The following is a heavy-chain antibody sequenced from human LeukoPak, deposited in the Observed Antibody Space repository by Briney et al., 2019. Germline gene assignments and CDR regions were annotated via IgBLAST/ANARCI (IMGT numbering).Heavy chain of an antibody. Sequence: PETLSLTCTVSGDSVSNDKYYWGWIRQPPGKGLEWIGSIYYSGSTYYNPSLNSRVTISVDTSKNQFSLKLSSVTAADPAVYYCARLGWWDSWGQGTLVTVSS. V-gene: IGHV4-39*01. J-gene: IGHJ4*02. CDR3: ARLGWWDS. CDR1: GDSVSNDKYY. D-gene: IGHD2-15*01. CDR2: IYYSGST.